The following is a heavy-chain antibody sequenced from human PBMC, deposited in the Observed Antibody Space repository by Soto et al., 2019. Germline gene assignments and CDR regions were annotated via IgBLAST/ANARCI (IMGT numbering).Heavy chain of an antibody. CDR2: ISYDGSNK. Sequence: QVQLVESGGGVVQPGRSLRLSCAASGFTFSRFPMHWVRQAPGMGLEWLSFISYDGSNKNYADSVKGRFTISRDDSKNNLYLQMNSLRTEDTGVYYCARVPSSGLIHYYGMDVWGQGNTVTVSS. CDR3: ARVPSSGLIHYYGMDV. J-gene: IGHJ6*02. D-gene: IGHD6-19*01. V-gene: IGHV3-30-3*01. CDR1: GFTFSRFP.